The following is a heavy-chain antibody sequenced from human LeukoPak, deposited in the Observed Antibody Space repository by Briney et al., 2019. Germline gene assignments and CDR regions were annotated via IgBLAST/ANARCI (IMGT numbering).Heavy chain of an antibody. CDR3: AKVLLWFGELPGADY. CDR2: ISGSGGRT. CDR1: GFTFSSYA. V-gene: IGHV3-23*01. D-gene: IGHD3-10*01. Sequence: GGSLRLSCAPSGFTFSSYAMSWVRQAPGKGLEWVSGISGSGGRTYYADSVKGRFTLSRDNSKNTLYLQMTSLRAEDTAVYYCAKVLLWFGELPGADYWGQGTLVTVSS. J-gene: IGHJ4*02.